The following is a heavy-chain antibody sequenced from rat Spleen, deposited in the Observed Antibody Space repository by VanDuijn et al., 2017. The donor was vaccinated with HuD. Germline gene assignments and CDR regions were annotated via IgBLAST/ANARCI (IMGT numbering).Heavy chain of an antibody. Sequence: EVQLVESGGGSVQPGRSLKLSCAASGFTFSNYDMAWVRQSPTKGLEWVASISPSGGSTYYRDSVRGRFTVSRDNAKSTLYLQMDSLRSDDTATYYCARQDTSGYSNWFTYWGLGTLVTVSS. V-gene: IGHV5-25*01. CDR1: GFTFSNYD. J-gene: IGHJ3*01. CDR3: ARQDTSGYSNWFTY. CDR2: ISPSGGST. D-gene: IGHD4-3*01.